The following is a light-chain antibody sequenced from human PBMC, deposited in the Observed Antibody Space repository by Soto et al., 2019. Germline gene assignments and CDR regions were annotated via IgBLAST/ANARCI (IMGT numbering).Light chain of an antibody. Sequence: EVVMTQSPATLSVSPGESATLSCRASHSVSSSLAWYQQKPGQTPRLLIYGASTRATGVPARFSGSGSGTEFTLTIGSLQCEDFAVYYWQHYNTWPWTFGQGTKGEMK. CDR2: GAS. V-gene: IGKV3-15*01. CDR1: HSVSSS. CDR3: QHYNTWPWT. J-gene: IGKJ1*01.